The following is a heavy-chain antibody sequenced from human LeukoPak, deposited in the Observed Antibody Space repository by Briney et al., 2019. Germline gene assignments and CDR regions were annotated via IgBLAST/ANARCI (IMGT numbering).Heavy chain of an antibody. J-gene: IGHJ4*02. V-gene: IGHV3-66*01. Sequence: GGSLRLSCAASGFTVSSNYMSWVRQAPGKGLEWVSVIYSGGSTYYADSVKGRFTISRDNSKNTLYLQMNSLRAEDTAVYYCARDDYYGSGSYYRCFDYWGQGTLVTVSS. CDR1: GFTVSSNY. D-gene: IGHD3-10*01. CDR2: IYSGGST. CDR3: ARDDYYGSGSYYRCFDY.